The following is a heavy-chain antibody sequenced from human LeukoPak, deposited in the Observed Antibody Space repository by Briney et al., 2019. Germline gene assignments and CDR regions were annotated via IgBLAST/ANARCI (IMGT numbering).Heavy chain of an antibody. J-gene: IGHJ5*02. Sequence: GGSLRLSCATSGFTLSSYVMHWVRQTPGKGLEWVSGIDIPGNTYYPDSVKGRFTMSRESAKNSLYLQMNSLRAGDTAVYYCARAVAGAHWFDPWGQGTLVTVSS. CDR2: IDIPGNT. D-gene: IGHD6-19*01. CDR1: GFTLSSYV. V-gene: IGHV3-13*01. CDR3: ARAVAGAHWFDP.